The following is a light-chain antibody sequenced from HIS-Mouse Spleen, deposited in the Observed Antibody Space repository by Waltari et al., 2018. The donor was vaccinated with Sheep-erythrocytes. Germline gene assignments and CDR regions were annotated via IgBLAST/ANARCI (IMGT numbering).Light chain of an antibody. CDR1: RSDVGSYNL. CDR3: CSYAGSSTPWV. CDR2: EGS. J-gene: IGLJ3*02. V-gene: IGLV2-23*01. Sequence: QSALTQPASVSGSPGQSITITCTGTRSDVGSYNLVSWYQQHPGKAPKLMIYEGSKRPSGLSNRFSGSKSGNTASLTISGLQAEDEADYYCCSYAGSSTPWVFGGGTKLTVL.